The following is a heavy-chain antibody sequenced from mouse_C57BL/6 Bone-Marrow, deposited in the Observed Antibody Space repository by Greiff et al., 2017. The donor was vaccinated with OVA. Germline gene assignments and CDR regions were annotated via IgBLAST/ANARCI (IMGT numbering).Heavy chain of an antibody. V-gene: IGHV1-82*01. CDR1: GYAFSSSW. D-gene: IGHD3-2*01. Sequence: VQLQQPGAELVKPGASVKLSCKASGYAFSSSWMNWVKQRPGKGLEWIGRIYPGDGDTNYNGKFKGKATLTADKSSSTAYMQLSSLTSEDSAVYFCARYARQLVYAMDYWGQGTSVTVSS. CDR2: IYPGDGDT. J-gene: IGHJ4*01. CDR3: ARYARQLVYAMDY.